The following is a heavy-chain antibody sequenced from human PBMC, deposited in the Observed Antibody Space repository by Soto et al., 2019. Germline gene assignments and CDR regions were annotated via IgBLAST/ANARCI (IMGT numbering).Heavy chain of an antibody. J-gene: IGHJ5*02. CDR2: ISSSSSYT. CDR3: ARGTTTVTNPIVFDWFDP. Sequence: GGSLRLSCAASGFTFSDYYMSWIRQAPGKGLEWVSYISSSSSYTNYADSVKGRFTISRDNAKNSLYLQMNSLRAEDTAVYYCARGTTTVTNPIVFDWFDPWGQGTLVTVSS. D-gene: IGHD4-17*01. V-gene: IGHV3-11*06. CDR1: GFTFSDYY.